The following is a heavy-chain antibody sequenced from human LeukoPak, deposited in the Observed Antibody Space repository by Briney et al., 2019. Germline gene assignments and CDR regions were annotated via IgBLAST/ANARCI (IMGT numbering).Heavy chain of an antibody. D-gene: IGHD3-10*01. J-gene: IGHJ3*02. V-gene: IGHV4-59*08. CDR3: ARHVGSGSYRDAFDI. Sequence: GSLRLSCAASGFTVSSNYMSWVRQAPGKGLEWIGYIYYSGGTNYNPSLKSRVTISVDTSKNQFSLKLSSVTAADTAVYYCARHVGSGSYRDAFDIWGQGTMVTVSS. CDR1: GFTVSSNY. CDR2: IYYSGGT.